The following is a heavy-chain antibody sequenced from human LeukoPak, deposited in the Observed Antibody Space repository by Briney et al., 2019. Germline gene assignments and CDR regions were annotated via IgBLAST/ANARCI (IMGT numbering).Heavy chain of an antibody. CDR2: ISSSGNII. V-gene: IGHV3-11*01. J-gene: IGHJ4*02. D-gene: IGHD3-10*01. CDR1: GFTFSDNQ. Sequence: GGSLRLSCAASGFTFSDNQMARIRQAPGKGLEWVSHISSSGNIIYYVDSVKGRFTISRDDAKNSVYLQMYSLRAEDTAVYYCAVVRGVMGYWGQGTLVTVSS. CDR3: AVVRGVMGY.